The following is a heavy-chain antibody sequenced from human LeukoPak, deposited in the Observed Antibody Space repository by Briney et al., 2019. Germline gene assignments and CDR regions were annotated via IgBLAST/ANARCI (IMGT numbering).Heavy chain of an antibody. Sequence: GVSVTVSRKASGYTFTGYYMHWVRQAPGQGLEWMGWINPNSGGTNYAQKFQGRVTMTRDTSISTAYMELSRLRSDDTAVYYCARGGIEYYDAFDLWGQGTMVTVSS. V-gene: IGHV1-2*02. J-gene: IGHJ3*01. D-gene: IGHD2/OR15-2a*01. CDR3: ARGGIEYYDAFDL. CDR1: GYTFTGYY. CDR2: INPNSGGT.